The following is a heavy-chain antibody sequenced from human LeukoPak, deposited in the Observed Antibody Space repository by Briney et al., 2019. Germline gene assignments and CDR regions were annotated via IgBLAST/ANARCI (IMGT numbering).Heavy chain of an antibody. Sequence: SGGSLRLSCAASGFTFSNYWMSWVRQAPGKGLEWVANIKQDGSEEDFVDSLKGRFTISRDNAKNSLYLQMNSLRAEDTAVYYCARIGYSSSSFDYWGQGTLVTVSS. J-gene: IGHJ4*02. V-gene: IGHV3-7*01. CDR1: GFTFSNYW. CDR3: ARIGYSSSSFDY. CDR2: IKQDGSEE. D-gene: IGHD6-6*01.